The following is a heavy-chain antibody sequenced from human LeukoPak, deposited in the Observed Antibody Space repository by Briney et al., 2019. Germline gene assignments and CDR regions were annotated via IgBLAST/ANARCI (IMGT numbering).Heavy chain of an antibody. D-gene: IGHD4-17*01. V-gene: IGHV4-39*01. J-gene: IGHJ5*02. Sequence: SETLSLTCTVSSGSISSNNHFWGWIRQPQGKGLEWIGNIDYSGSTDYNPSLKSRVTISVDRSKNQFSLKLTSVTAADTAVYYCARHGMVTTPWFDPWGQGTLVTVSS. CDR1: SGSISSNNHF. CDR3: ARHGMVTTPWFDP. CDR2: IDYSGST.